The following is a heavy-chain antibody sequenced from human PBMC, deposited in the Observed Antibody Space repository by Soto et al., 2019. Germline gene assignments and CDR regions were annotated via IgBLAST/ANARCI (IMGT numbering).Heavy chain of an antibody. Sequence: KASETLSLTCSVSGGSIGSSSYYFGWIRQPPGKGLEWIGSLYYTGTTNYNSSLKSRVTISADKSQNQFTLRLSSVTAAVTAVYYGVAYCRRTHCYDWFDPWGQGTLVTVSS. CDR2: LYYTGTT. CDR1: GGSIGSSSYY. CDR3: VAYCRRTHCYDWFDP. D-gene: IGHD2-2*01. J-gene: IGHJ5*02. V-gene: IGHV4-39*01.